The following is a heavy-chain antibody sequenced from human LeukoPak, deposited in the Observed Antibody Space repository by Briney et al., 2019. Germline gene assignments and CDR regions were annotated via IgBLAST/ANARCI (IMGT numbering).Heavy chain of an antibody. CDR2: INHSGST. Sequence: SETLSLTCAVYGGSFSGYYWSWIRQPPGKGLEWIGEINHSGSTNYNPSLKSRATISVDTSKNQFSLKLSSVTAADTAVYYCARDLTTVTKGFDIWGQGTVVTVSS. CDR3: ARDLTTVTKGFDI. CDR1: GGSFSGYY. V-gene: IGHV4-34*01. D-gene: IGHD2-8*01. J-gene: IGHJ3*02.